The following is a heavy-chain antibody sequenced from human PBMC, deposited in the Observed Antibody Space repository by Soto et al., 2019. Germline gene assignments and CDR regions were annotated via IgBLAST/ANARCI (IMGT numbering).Heavy chain of an antibody. J-gene: IGHJ4*02. Sequence: QVQLQESGPGLVKPSDTLSHTCAVSGYSISNSNWWGWSRQPPGKGLQWIGYIFYSGNTNYNPSLKGRVTMSADTSKNQFALKLSSVTAVDTAVYYCAMQPLVDTMADNCDYWGQGTLVTVSS. CDR2: IFYSGNT. CDR3: AMQPLVDTMADNCDY. D-gene: IGHD5-12*01. V-gene: IGHV4-28*01. CDR1: GYSISNSNW.